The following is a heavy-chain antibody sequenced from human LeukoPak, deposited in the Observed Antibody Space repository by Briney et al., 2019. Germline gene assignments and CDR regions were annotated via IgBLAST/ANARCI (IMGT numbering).Heavy chain of an antibody. D-gene: IGHD3-22*01. CDR2: GSGNSGNT. J-gene: IGHJ4*02. Sequence: PGGSLRLSCAASGFTFSSYAMNWVRQAPGKGLEWVSAGSGNSGNTYYADSVKGRFTISRDNSKNTLYLQMNSLRAEDTAVYYCAKDIGNYYDSSGYLRTMPFDYWGQGTLVTVSS. CDR3: AKDIGNYYDSSGYLRTMPFDY. CDR1: GFTFSSYA. V-gene: IGHV3-23*01.